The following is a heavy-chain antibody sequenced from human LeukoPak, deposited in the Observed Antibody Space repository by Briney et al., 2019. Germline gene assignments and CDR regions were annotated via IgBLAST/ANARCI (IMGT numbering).Heavy chain of an antibody. D-gene: IGHD3-22*01. Sequence: ASVKVSCKASGYTFTSYYMHWVRQAPGQGLEWMGWINPNSGGTNYAQKFQGRVTMTRDTSISTAYMELSRLRSDDTAVYYCARGGSRRYYDSSGPAIYWGQGTLVTVSS. J-gene: IGHJ4*02. CDR1: GYTFTSYY. CDR3: ARGGSRRYYDSSGPAIY. CDR2: INPNSGGT. V-gene: IGHV1-2*02.